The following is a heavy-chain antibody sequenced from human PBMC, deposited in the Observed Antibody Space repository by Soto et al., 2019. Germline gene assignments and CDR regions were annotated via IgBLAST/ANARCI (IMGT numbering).Heavy chain of an antibody. Sequence: QVQLQQWGAGLLKPSETLSLTCAVYGGSFSGYYWSWIRQPPGKGLEWIGEIDHSGSTNYNLSLRSRVTMSVDTSKIQFSLRLSSVTAAATAGYYCARFPAIFGDLISFDTWGQGTLVTVSS. J-gene: IGHJ5*02. CDR2: IDHSGST. CDR1: GGSFSGYY. V-gene: IGHV4-34*01. CDR3: ARFPAIFGDLISFDT. D-gene: IGHD3-3*02.